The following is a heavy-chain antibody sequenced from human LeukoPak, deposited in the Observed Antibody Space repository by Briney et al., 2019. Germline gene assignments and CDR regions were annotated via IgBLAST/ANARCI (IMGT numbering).Heavy chain of an antibody. CDR1: GYSISSGYY. D-gene: IGHD3-22*01. V-gene: IGHV4-38-2*02. Sequence: NPSETLSLTCTVSGYSISSGYYWGWIRQPPGKGLEWIGSIYHSGSTYYNPSLKSRVTISVDTSKNQFPLKLSSVTAADTAVYYCASPTYYYDSSTGPDAFDIWGQGTMVTVSS. CDR3: ASPTYYYDSSTGPDAFDI. CDR2: IYHSGST. J-gene: IGHJ3*02.